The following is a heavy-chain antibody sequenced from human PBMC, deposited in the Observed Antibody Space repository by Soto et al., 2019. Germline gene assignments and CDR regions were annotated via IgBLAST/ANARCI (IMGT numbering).Heavy chain of an antibody. D-gene: IGHD2-8*01. CDR2: ISGSGGST. CDR3: ASRRGGVLMVYALSFDY. J-gene: IGHJ4*02. CDR1: GFTFSSYA. V-gene: IGHV3-23*01. Sequence: EVQLLESGGGLVQPGGSLRLSCAASGFTFSSYAMSWVRQAPGKGLEWVSAISGSGGSTYYADSVKGRFTISRDNSKNTLYLEMNSLRAEDTAVYYCASRRGGVLMVYALSFDYWGQGTLVTVSS.